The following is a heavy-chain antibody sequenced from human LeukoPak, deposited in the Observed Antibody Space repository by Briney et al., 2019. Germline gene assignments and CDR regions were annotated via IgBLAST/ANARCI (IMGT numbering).Heavy chain of an antibody. Sequence: GGSLRLSCAASGFTVSSNYMSWVRQAPGKGLEWVSVTYSGGSTYYADSVKGRFTISRDNSKNTLYLQMNSLRAEDTAVYYCARVIGDQLTYYCYYYGMDVWGQGTTVTVSS. V-gene: IGHV3-53*01. J-gene: IGHJ6*02. CDR3: ARVIGDQLTYYCYYYGMDV. CDR1: GFTVSSNY. CDR2: TYSGGST. D-gene: IGHD2-2*01.